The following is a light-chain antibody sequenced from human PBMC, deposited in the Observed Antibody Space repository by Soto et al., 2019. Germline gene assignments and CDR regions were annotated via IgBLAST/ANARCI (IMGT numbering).Light chain of an antibody. J-gene: IGKJ5*01. CDR1: QSISSY. CDR3: QQRSNWPLT. Sequence: EIVLTQSPATLSLSPGERATLSCRASQSISSYLAWYQQKLGQAPRLLIYDASNRATGVPARFSGSGSGTDFTLTISSLEPEDFAVYYCQQRSNWPLTFSQGTRLEIK. CDR2: DAS. V-gene: IGKV3-11*01.